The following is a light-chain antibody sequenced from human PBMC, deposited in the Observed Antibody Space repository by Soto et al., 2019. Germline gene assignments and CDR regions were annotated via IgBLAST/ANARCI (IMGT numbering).Light chain of an antibody. J-gene: IGKJ1*01. CDR2: DVS. CDR1: QSITAS. Sequence: DIPMTQSPSALSASVGDTVTITCRASQSITASLAWYQHKPGEAPKLLIYDVSSLESGVPSRFSGSGSGTEFSLTIRGLQPDDFATYYCQQYDYSRTFGQGTK. CDR3: QQYDYSRT. V-gene: IGKV1-5*01.